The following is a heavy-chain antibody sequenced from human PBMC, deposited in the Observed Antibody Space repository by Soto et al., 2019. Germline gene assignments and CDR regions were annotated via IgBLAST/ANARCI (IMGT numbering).Heavy chain of an antibody. CDR1: GGTFSSYA. CDR2: IVPLFRTT. V-gene: IGHV1-69*06. CDR3: ARGGYSSTWSNLLDRSALYV. Sequence: QVQLVQSGAEAKKPGSSVKVSCKTSGGTFSSYAISWVRQAPGQGLEWMGGIVPLFRTTHYAQKFQGRVTITSDTSTYTGYMELRGLRSGDTAVYYCARGGYSSTWSNLLDRSALYVWVQGTTVTVSS. J-gene: IGHJ6*02. D-gene: IGHD6-13*01.